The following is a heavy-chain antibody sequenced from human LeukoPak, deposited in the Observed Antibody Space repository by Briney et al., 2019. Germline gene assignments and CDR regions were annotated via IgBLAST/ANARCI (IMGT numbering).Heavy chain of an antibody. Sequence: GGSLRLSCAASGFSFSTYGMHWVRQAPGKGLEWLALIWHDGSNKYYADSVKGRFTISRDNSKNTLYLQLNNLRAEDTGVYYCAGDTPPGGDYYFEYRGQGTLVTVSS. J-gene: IGHJ4*02. CDR1: GFSFSTYG. CDR2: IWHDGSNK. V-gene: IGHV3-33*01. D-gene: IGHD3-16*01. CDR3: AGDTPPGGDYYFEY.